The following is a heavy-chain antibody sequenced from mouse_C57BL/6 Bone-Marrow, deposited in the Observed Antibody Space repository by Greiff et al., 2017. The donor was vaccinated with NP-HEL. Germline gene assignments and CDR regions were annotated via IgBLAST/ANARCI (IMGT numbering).Heavy chain of an antibody. CDR1: GYTFTDYE. Sequence: QVQLQQSGAELVRPGASVTLSCQASGYTFTDYEMHWVKQTPVHGLEWIGAIDPETGGTAYNQKFKGKAILTADKSSSTAYMELRSLTSEDSAVYYCTRAYGSSYVLYYAMDYWGQGTSVTVSS. V-gene: IGHV1-15*01. CDR2: IDPETGGT. CDR3: TRAYGSSYVLYYAMDY. J-gene: IGHJ4*01. D-gene: IGHD1-1*01.